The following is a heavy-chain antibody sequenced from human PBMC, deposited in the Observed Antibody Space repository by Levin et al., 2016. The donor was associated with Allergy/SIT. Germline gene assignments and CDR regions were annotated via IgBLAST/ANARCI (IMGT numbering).Heavy chain of an antibody. V-gene: IGHV3-48*01. J-gene: IGHJ6*02. CDR1: GFTFSSQS. CDR3: ARWTIVATKPDPPPQYYYGLDV. CDR2: ITGSGSTI. D-gene: IGHD5-12*01. Sequence: GGSLRLSCAASGFTFSSQSMNWVRQAPGKGLEWISHITGSGSTIYYADSVKGRFTIARDNAKNSVYLQMNSLRAEDTAVYYCARWTIVATKPDPPPQYYYGLDVWGQGTTVTVSS.